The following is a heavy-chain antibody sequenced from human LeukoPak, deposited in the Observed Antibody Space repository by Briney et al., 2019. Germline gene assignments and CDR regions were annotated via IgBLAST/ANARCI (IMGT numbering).Heavy chain of an antibody. CDR1: GGSINSGGYY. CDR3: ARDNRSNYYDSSGYYPVWFDP. CDR2: IYYSGST. D-gene: IGHD3-22*01. Sequence: PSETLSLTCTVSGGSINSGGYYWSWIRQPPGKGLEWIGYIYYSGSTNYNPSLKSRVTISVDTSKNQFSLKLSSVTAADTAVYYCARDNRSNYYDSSGYYPVWFDPWGQGTLVTVSS. J-gene: IGHJ5*02. V-gene: IGHV4-61*08.